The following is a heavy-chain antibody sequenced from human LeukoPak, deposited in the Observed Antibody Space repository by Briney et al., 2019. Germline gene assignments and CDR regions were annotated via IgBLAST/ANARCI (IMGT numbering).Heavy chain of an antibody. V-gene: IGHV3-23*01. Sequence: GGSLRLSCVVSGFTFSRYAMSWVRQASGKGLEWVSAISGSGGSTYYTDSVRGRFTISRDNSKNTLYLQMNSLRAEDTAVYYCARVRYDSGWYDYWGQGALVIVSS. CDR2: ISGSGGST. CDR1: GFTFSRYA. CDR3: ARVRYDSGWYDY. D-gene: IGHD6-19*01. J-gene: IGHJ4*02.